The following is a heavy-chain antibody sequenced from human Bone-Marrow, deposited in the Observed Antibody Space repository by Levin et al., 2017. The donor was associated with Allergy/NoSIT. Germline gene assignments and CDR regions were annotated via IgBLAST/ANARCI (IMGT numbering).Heavy chain of an antibody. CDR3: AKRRGGYTGGYYHYYMDV. J-gene: IGHJ6*03. D-gene: IGHD2-2*02. Sequence: GASVKVSCAASGFTFSSYAMSWVRQAPGKGLEWVSTITGSGSSTYYAASVKGRFSISRDNSKNTLYLQVNSLRAEDTAVYYCAKRRGGYTGGYYHYYMDVWGKGTTVTVSS. CDR2: ITGSGSST. CDR1: GFTFSSYA. V-gene: IGHV3-23*01.